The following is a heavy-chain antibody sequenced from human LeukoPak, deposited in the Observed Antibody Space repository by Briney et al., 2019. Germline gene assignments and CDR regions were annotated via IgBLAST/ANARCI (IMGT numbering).Heavy chain of an antibody. J-gene: IGHJ5*02. D-gene: IGHD1-1*01. CDR2: IYSGGST. CDR3: ARGGGTLNWFDP. Sequence: GGSLRLSCVASGFTVSSNYMHWVRLAPGKGLEWVSLIYSGGSTYYADSVKGRFTISRDNSKNTLYLQMNSLRAEDTAVYYCARGGGTLNWFDPWGQGTLVTVSS. V-gene: IGHV3-53*01. CDR1: GFTVSSNY.